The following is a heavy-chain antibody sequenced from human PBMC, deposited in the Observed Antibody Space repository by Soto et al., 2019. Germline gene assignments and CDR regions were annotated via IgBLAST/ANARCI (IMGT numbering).Heavy chain of an antibody. Sequence: VQLVQSGAEVKSPGASVKVSYRSSGYSFTTYGFSWVRQAPGRGLEWMGYISGYGGITHYAEKFRGRVIMTTDTSTTTAYLDLRSLRSDDTAVYYCATYYTGSGSYYRFDSWGQGTLVTVSS. V-gene: IGHV1-18*01. CDR3: ATYYTGSGSYYRFDS. J-gene: IGHJ4*02. CDR2: ISGYGGIT. D-gene: IGHD3-10*01. CDR1: GYSFTTYG.